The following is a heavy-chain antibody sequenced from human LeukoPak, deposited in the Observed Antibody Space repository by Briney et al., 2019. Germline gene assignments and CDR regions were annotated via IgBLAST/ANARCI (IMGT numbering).Heavy chain of an antibody. CDR1: GGSFRGYY. J-gene: IGHJ4*02. V-gene: IGHV4-34*01. Sequence: SSETLSLTCAVYGGSFRGYYWSWIRQPPGKGLEWIGEINHSGSTSYNPSLKTRVTISVDTSKNQFSLKLSSVTAADTAVYCCSSSGWYRGYWGQGTLVTVSS. CDR2: INHSGST. D-gene: IGHD6-19*01. CDR3: SSSGWYRGY.